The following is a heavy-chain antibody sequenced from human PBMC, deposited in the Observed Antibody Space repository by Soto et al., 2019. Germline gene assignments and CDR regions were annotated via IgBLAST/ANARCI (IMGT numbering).Heavy chain of an antibody. CDR2: IWYDGSNK. CDR3: AGEGGGGTPYYFDY. CDR1: GFTFSSYG. D-gene: IGHD1-26*01. V-gene: IGHV3-33*01. Sequence: QVQLVESGGGVVQPGRSLRLSCAASGFTFSSYGMHWVRQAPGKGLEWVAVIWYDGSNKYYADSVKGRFTISRDNSKNPLYLQMNSLSAEDTAVYYCAGEGGGGTPYYFDYWGQGTLVTVSS. J-gene: IGHJ4*02.